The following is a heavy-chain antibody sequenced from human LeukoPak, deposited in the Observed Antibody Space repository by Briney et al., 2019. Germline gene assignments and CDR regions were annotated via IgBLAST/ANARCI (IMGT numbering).Heavy chain of an antibody. Sequence: GGSLRLSCAASGFTFSSYAMSWVRQAPGKGLEWVSAISGSGGSTYYADSVKGRFTISRDNSKNTLYLQMNSLRAEDTAVYYCARAHCSSTSCYMGHFDYWGQGTLVTVSS. CDR1: GFTFSSYA. D-gene: IGHD2-2*02. J-gene: IGHJ4*02. CDR3: ARAHCSSTSCYMGHFDY. V-gene: IGHV3-23*01. CDR2: ISGSGGST.